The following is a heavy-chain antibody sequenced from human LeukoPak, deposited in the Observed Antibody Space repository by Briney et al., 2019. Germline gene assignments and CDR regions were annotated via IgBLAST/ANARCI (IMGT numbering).Heavy chain of an antibody. Sequence: GRSLRLSCAVSGFIFSSYAMHWARQAPGKGLEWVAVISHDGGNKYYADSVKGRFTISRDNSKNTLYLQMSSLRPEDTAVYYCARAVTGTSMVDSWGQGTLVAVSS. D-gene: IGHD6-19*01. J-gene: IGHJ4*02. CDR2: ISHDGGNK. CDR3: ARAVTGTSMVDS. CDR1: GFIFSSYA. V-gene: IGHV3-30*15.